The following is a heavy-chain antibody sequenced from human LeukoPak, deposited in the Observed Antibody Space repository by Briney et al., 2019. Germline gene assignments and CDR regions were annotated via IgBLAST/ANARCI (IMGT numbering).Heavy chain of an antibody. Sequence: PGGSLRLSCAVSGFTFSDYYMSWIRQAPGKGLEWVSYISSSGSTIYYADSVKGRFTISRDNAKNSLYLQMNSLRAEDTAVYYCASGIVVVPRFDYWGQGTLVTVSS. D-gene: IGHD2-21*01. CDR1: GFTFSDYY. V-gene: IGHV3-11*01. CDR3: ASGIVVVPRFDY. J-gene: IGHJ4*02. CDR2: ISSSGSTI.